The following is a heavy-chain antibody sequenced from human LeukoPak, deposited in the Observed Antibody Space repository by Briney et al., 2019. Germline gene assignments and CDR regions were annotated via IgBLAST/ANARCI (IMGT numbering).Heavy chain of an antibody. D-gene: IGHD3-10*01. Sequence: ASVKVSCKASGYTFSGYYMQWVRQAPGQGLEWMGWINPNSGGTKYAPKFQGRVTMTRDTSSSTAYMELSSLSSDDTAVYYCARDLLASEAYYYYYMDVWGKGTTVTVS. CDR3: ARDLLASEAYYYYYMDV. CDR2: INPNSGGT. J-gene: IGHJ6*03. V-gene: IGHV1-2*02. CDR1: GYTFSGYY.